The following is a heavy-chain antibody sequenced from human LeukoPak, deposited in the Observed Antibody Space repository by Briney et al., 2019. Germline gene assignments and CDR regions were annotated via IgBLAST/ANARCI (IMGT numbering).Heavy chain of an antibody. CDR2: INPNSGGT. V-gene: IGHV1-2*02. CDR1: GYTFTGYY. CDR3: ARVGAVAGTYYYYYYGMDV. D-gene: IGHD6-19*01. Sequence: GASVKVSCKASGYTFTGYYMHWVRQAPGQGLEWMGWINPNSGGTNYAQKFQGRVTTTRDTSISTAYMELSRLRSDDTAVYYCARVGAVAGTYYYYYYGMDVWGQGTTVTVSS. J-gene: IGHJ6*02.